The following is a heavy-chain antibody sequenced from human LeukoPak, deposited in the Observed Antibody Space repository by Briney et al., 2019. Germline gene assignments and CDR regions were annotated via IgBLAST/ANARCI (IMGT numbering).Heavy chain of an antibody. V-gene: IGHV4-38-2*02. CDR3: ARDCSGGSCYAFDY. J-gene: IGHJ4*02. CDR2: IYHSGST. D-gene: IGHD2-15*01. CDR1: GYSISSGYY. Sequence: SGTLSLTRTVSGYSISSGYYWGWIRQPPGKGLEWIGSIYHSGSTYYNPSLKSRVTISVDKSKNQFSLKLSSVTAADTAVYYCARDCSGGSCYAFDYWGQGTLVTVSS.